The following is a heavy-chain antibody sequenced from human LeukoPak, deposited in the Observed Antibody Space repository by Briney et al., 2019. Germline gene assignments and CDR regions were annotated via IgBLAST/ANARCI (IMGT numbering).Heavy chain of an antibody. Sequence: PSETLSLTCTVSGGSISSYYWSWIRQPAGKGLEWIGRIYTSGSTNYNPSLKSRVTISIDTSKNQFSLKLSSVTAADTAVYYCGAESERWLVRSWGQGTLVTVSS. CDR3: GAESERWLVRS. CDR1: GGSISSYY. CDR2: IYTSGST. V-gene: IGHV4-4*07. D-gene: IGHD6-19*01. J-gene: IGHJ4*02.